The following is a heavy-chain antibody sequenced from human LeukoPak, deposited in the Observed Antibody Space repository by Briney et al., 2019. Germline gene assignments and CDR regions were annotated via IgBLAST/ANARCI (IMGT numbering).Heavy chain of an antibody. CDR1: GFTFSSYS. Sequence: LGGSLRLSCAASGFTFSSYSMNWVRQAPGKGLEWVSYISSSSSTIYYADSVKGRFTISRDNSKNTLYLQMNSLRAEDTAVYYCAREGFSGYDFSGGVRAFDIWGQGTMVTVSS. D-gene: IGHD5-12*01. V-gene: IGHV3-48*01. CDR2: ISSSSSTI. CDR3: AREGFSGYDFSGGVRAFDI. J-gene: IGHJ3*02.